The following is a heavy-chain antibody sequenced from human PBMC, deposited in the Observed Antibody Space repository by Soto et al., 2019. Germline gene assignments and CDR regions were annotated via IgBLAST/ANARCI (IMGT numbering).Heavy chain of an antibody. V-gene: IGHV4-34*01. CDR2: INHSGRT. Sequence: SETLSLTCAVYGGSFSGYCWRWIRQPPGKGLEWIGEINHSGRTNYNPSLKSRVTISVDTSKSQFSLKLSSVTAADTAVYYCPRGRKYYDVWSGYPHPRDYLNYWGRGTLVTVSS. J-gene: IGHJ4*02. D-gene: IGHD3-3*01. CDR3: PRGRKYYDVWSGYPHPRDYLNY. CDR1: GGSFSGYC.